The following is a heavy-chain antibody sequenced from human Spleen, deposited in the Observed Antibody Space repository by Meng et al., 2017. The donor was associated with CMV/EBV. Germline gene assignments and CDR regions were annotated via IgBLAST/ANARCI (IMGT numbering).Heavy chain of an antibody. CDR1: GYTFTGYE. V-gene: IGHV1-2*02. CDR3: VLEVGAIVY. D-gene: IGHD1-1*01. CDR2: INPNNGGT. Sequence: VSCKASGYTFTGYEMHWVRQAPGQGLEWMGWINPNNGGTNYAQKFQGRVTMTRDTSISTAYMDLSRLRSDDTAVYYCVLEVGAIVYWGQGSLVTVSS. J-gene: IGHJ4*02.